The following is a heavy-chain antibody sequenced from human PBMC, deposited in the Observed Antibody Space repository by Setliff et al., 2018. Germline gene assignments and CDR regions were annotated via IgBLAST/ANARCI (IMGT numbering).Heavy chain of an antibody. CDR3: ARDRHMVVIPAARARFDN. V-gene: IGHV1-18*01. J-gene: IGHJ4*02. CDR1: GYTFTNYG. Sequence: ASVKVSCKGSGYTFTNYGISWVRQAPGQGLEWMGWISAYNGYTIYAQKLQGRVTMTTDTSTSTAYLDLRSLRSDDTAVYFCARDRHMVVIPAARARFDNWGQGTLVTVS. D-gene: IGHD2-2*01. CDR2: ISAYNGYT.